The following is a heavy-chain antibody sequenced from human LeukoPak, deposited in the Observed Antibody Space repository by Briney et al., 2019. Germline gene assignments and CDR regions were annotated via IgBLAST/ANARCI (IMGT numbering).Heavy chain of an antibody. J-gene: IGHJ4*02. V-gene: IGHV4-34*01. CDR3: AREAPPYYDFWSGYYPFDY. CDR1: GGSFSGYY. D-gene: IGHD3-3*01. CDR2: INHSGST. Sequence: PETLSLTCAVYGGSFSGYYWSWIRQPPGKGLEWIGEINHSGSTNYNPSLKSRVTISVDTSKNQFSLKLSSVTAADTAVYYCAREAPPYYDFWSGYYPFDYWGQGTLVTVSS.